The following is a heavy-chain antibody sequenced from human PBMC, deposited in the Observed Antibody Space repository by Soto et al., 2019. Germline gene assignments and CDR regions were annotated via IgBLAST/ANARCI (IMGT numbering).Heavy chain of an antibody. V-gene: IGHV1-8*01. D-gene: IGHD3-22*01. Sequence: ASVKVSCKASGYTFTSYDINWVRQATGQGLEWMGWMNPNSGNTGYAQKFQGRVTMTRNTSISTAYMELSSLRSEDTAVYYCARGFRVYYYDSSDAFDIWGQGTMVTVSS. J-gene: IGHJ3*02. CDR1: GYTFTSYD. CDR2: MNPNSGNT. CDR3: ARGFRVYYYDSSDAFDI.